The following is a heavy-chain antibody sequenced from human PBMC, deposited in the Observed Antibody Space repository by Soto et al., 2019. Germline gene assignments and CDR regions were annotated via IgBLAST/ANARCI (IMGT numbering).Heavy chain of an antibody. D-gene: IGHD2-15*01. CDR3: ARAYSDDFDI. V-gene: IGHV3-11*01. CDR2: ISSSGTGI. J-gene: IGHJ3*02. Sequence: QVQLVESGGGLVKPGGSLRLSCAASRFTFSDYYMTWILQAPGKGLEWVSYISSSGTGIYYPDSVKGRFTISRDNAKNSLYLQMSSLRAEDTAVYYCARAYSDDFDIWGQGTMVTVSS. CDR1: RFTFSDYY.